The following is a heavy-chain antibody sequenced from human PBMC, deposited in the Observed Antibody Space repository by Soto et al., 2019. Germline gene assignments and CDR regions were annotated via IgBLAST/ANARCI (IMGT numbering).Heavy chain of an antibody. CDR3: AKDLMVVPGDYFAY. J-gene: IGHJ4*02. V-gene: IGHV3-23*01. Sequence: GGSLRLSCVASGFTFTNYAMNWVRQAPGKGLEWVSGMSGGGGSIYYSDSVKGRFTISRDNSKNTLYLQMNSLRAEDTAVYYCAKDLMVVPGDYFAYWGQGTLFTVSS. CDR2: MSGGGGSI. CDR1: GFTFTNYA. D-gene: IGHD2-8*01.